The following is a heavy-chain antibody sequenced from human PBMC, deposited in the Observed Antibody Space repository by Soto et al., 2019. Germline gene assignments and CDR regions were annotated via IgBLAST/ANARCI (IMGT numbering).Heavy chain of an antibody. J-gene: IGHJ5*02. Sequence: GGSLRLSCAASGFTFSSYAMSWVRQAPGKGLEWVSAISGSGGSTYYADSVKGRLTISRDNSKNTLYLQMNSLRAEDTAVYYCAKDSLPNRRNWFDPWGQGTLVTVSS. CDR1: GFTFSSYA. CDR2: ISGSGGST. V-gene: IGHV3-23*01. CDR3: AKDSLPNRRNWFDP.